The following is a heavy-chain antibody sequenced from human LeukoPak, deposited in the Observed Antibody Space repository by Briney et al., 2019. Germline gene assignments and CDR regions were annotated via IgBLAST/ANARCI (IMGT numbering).Heavy chain of an antibody. J-gene: IGHJ4*02. CDR3: ARGHHLIAARSGAKPYYFDY. CDR2: VFFSGNT. CDR1: GDSISTSSYY. D-gene: IGHD6-6*01. V-gene: IGHV4-39*07. Sequence: PSETLSLTCTVSGDSISTSSYYWGWIRQPPGKGLEWIGSVFFSGNTYYEPSLKSRVTISVATSTNQFSLNVRSVSAADTAVYYCARGHHLIAARSGAKPYYFDYWGQGTLVTVSS.